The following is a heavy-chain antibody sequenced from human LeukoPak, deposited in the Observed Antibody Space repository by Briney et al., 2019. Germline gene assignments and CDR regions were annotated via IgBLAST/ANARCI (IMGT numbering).Heavy chain of an antibody. D-gene: IGHD1-26*01. J-gene: IGHJ4*02. CDR1: AASISRYY. Sequence: PSQSLSPTWTVAAASISRYYWGWIRQPPGKGLGWIGYIFTAVSTNYTPSLKSRVTMSVNTSTSQFSLKLSSVTAARTAVYYCARMYSGNYYLYYLDYWGQRTLVTVSS. CDR3: ARMYSGNYYLYYLDY. CDR2: IFTAVST. V-gene: IGHV4-4*09.